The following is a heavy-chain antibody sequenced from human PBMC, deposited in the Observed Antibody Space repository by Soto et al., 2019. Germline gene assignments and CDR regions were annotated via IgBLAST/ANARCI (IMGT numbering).Heavy chain of an antibody. Sequence: SETLSLTCTVSGDSISSADYYWSWIRQTPGKGLEWIGHIFYSGTTYYNPSLKSRLTISVDTSKNHFSLRLTSVTAADTAVYYCARDLWVEPELYYYGMDVWGQGTTVTVPS. D-gene: IGHD1-1*01. CDR2: IFYSGTT. V-gene: IGHV4-30-4*01. CDR3: ARDLWVEPELYYYGMDV. J-gene: IGHJ6*02. CDR1: GDSISSADYY.